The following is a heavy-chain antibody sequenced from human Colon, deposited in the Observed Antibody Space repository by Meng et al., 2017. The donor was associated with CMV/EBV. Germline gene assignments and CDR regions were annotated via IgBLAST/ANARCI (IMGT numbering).Heavy chain of an antibody. Sequence: SETLSLTCTVSGGSVSSGSYYWSWIRQPPGKGLEWIGYIYYSGSTNYNPSLKSRVTISVDTSKNQFSLKLSSVTAADTAVYYCARAFSGYDSYYYYGMDVWGQGTTVTVSS. D-gene: IGHD5-12*01. V-gene: IGHV4-61*01. CDR3: ARAFSGYDSYYYYGMDV. CDR2: IYYSGST. J-gene: IGHJ6*02. CDR1: GGSVSSGSYY.